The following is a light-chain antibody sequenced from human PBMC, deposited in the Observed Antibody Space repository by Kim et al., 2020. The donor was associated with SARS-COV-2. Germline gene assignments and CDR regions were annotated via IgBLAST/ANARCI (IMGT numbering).Light chain of an antibody. CDR2: GAS. CDR3: QQYNNWPSYT. V-gene: IGKV3-15*01. CDR1: QSVNSN. J-gene: IGKJ2*01. Sequence: EIVLTQSPATLSVSPGEGATLSCRASQSVNSNLAWYQHKPGQDPKLLIYGASTRATGIPARFSGSGSGTDFTLTVSSLQSEDFAVYYCQQYNNWPSYTFGQGTKLEIK.